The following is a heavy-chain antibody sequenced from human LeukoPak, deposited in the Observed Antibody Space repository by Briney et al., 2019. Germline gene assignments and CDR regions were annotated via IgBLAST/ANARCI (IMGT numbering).Heavy chain of an antibody. CDR2: INHSGST. CDR1: GGSFSGYY. J-gene: IGHJ5*02. CDR3: ARLRGYSYPNWFDP. V-gene: IGHV4-34*01. Sequence: SETLSLTCAVYGGSFSGYYWSWIRQPPGKGLGWIGEINHSGSTNYNPSLKSRVTISVDTSKNQFSLKLSSVTAADTAVYYCARLRGYSYPNWFDPWGQGTLVTVSS. D-gene: IGHD5-18*01.